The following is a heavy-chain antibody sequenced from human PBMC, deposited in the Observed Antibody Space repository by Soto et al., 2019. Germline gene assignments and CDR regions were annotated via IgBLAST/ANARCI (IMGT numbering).Heavy chain of an antibody. CDR1: GYTFTSYG. D-gene: IGHD1-1*01. Sequence: ASVKVSCKASGYTFTSYGINWVRQAPGQGLEWMGWISVYNGNTNYAQKFQGRVTMTEDTSTDTAYMELSSLRSEDTAVYYCATNERVDLYYYYYGMDVWGQGTTVTVSS. V-gene: IGHV1-18*01. CDR3: ATNERVDLYYYYYGMDV. J-gene: IGHJ6*02. CDR2: ISVYNGNT.